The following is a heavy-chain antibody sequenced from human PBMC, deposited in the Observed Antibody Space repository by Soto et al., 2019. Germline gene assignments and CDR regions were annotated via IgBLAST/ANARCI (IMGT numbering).Heavy chain of an antibody. Sequence: QVHLVESGGGVVQPGRSLRVSCAASGFTFSNYAMHWVRQAPGKGLEWVAVVSYDGSKQFYADSVEGRFTISRDGSKSTLYLHMDNMRDEDTAVYYCARDRVYYYDNSGYYNFDYWGQGTLVTVSS. V-gene: IGHV3-30-3*01. CDR3: ARDRVYYYDNSGYYNFDY. CDR1: GFTFSNYA. D-gene: IGHD3-22*01. CDR2: VSYDGSKQ. J-gene: IGHJ4*02.